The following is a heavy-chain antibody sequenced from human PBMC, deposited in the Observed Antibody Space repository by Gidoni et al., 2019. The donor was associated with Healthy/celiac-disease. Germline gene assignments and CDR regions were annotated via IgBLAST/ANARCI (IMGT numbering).Heavy chain of an antibody. V-gene: IGHV3-33*01. J-gene: IGHJ4*02. D-gene: IGHD6-13*01. CDR1: GSTFRSYG. CDR3: ARDGAAAGPDY. Sequence: QVQMVEPGEGVVQPGRSLSLACAASGSTFRSYGMHRVRQSPGKGLEWLAVIWYDGSNNYYADSVTCRFTISRDTSTTPLYLQMNSLRAAAPAVSYCARDGAAAGPDYWGQGTLVPVSS. CDR2: IWYDGSNN.